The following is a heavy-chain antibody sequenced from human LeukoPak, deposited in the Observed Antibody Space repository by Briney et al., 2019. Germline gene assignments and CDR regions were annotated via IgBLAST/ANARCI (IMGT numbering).Heavy chain of an antibody. CDR2: ISAYNGNT. V-gene: IGHV1-18*01. CDR3: ARDLPLWFGELSSDY. CDR1: GYTLTELS. Sequence: ASVKVSCKVSGYTLTELSMHWVRQAPGQGLEWMGWISAYNGNTNYAQKLQGRVTMTTDTSTSTAHMELSRLRSDDTAVYYCARDLPLWFGELSSDYWGQGTLVTVSS. D-gene: IGHD3-10*01. J-gene: IGHJ4*02.